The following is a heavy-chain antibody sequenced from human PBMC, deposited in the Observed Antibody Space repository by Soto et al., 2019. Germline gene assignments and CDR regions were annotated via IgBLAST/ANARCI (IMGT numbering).Heavy chain of an antibody. V-gene: IGHV3-30*04. D-gene: IGHD3-22*01. J-gene: IGHJ4*02. CDR1: GFTFSNYA. CDR3: ASPFLYPHDNFYS. Sequence: QVQLVESGGGVVQPGRSLRLSCAAAGFTFSNYAMHWVRRAPGKGLEWVAIISYDARNSYYADSVKGRFTVSRDNSRSTLYIQMNSLRTEDTAVYFSASPFLYPHDNFYSWGLGTLVTVSS. CDR2: ISYDARNS.